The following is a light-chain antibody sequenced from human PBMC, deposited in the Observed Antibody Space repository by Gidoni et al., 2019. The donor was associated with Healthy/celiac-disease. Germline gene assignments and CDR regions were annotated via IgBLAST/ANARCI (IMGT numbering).Light chain of an antibody. Sequence: DIQLTQSPSFLSASVGDRVTITCRASQGISSYLAWYQQKPGKAPKLLIYAASTLQSGVPSRFSGSGSGTEFTLTISSLQPEDFATYYCQQLNSYLQGFTFGPGTKVDIK. CDR3: QQLNSYLQGFT. CDR2: AAS. V-gene: IGKV1-9*01. J-gene: IGKJ3*01. CDR1: QGISSY.